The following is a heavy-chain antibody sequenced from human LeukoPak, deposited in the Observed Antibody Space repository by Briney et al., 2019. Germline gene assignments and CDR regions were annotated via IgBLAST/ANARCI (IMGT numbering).Heavy chain of an antibody. CDR2: INHSGST. CDR3: ARGPDYYDSSGYYYAFFDY. V-gene: IGHV4-34*01. CDR1: GGSFSGYY. Sequence: SETLSLTCAVYGGSFSGYYWSWLRQPPGKGLEWIGEINHSGSTNYNPSLTSRVTISVDTSKNQFSLKLSSVTAADTAVYYCARGPDYYDSSGYYYAFFDYWGQGTLVTVSS. J-gene: IGHJ4*02. D-gene: IGHD3-22*01.